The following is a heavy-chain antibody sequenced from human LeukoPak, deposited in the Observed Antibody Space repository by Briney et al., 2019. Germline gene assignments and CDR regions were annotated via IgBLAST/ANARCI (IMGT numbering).Heavy chain of an antibody. D-gene: IGHD1-1*01. Sequence: HPGGSLRLSCAASGFTFDDYAMHWVRQAPGKGLEWVSGISWNSGSIGYADSVKGRFTISRDNAKNSLYLQMNSLRAEDTAVYYCGGIPNWNGFAPAFDIWGQGTMVTVSS. CDR3: GGIPNWNGFAPAFDI. J-gene: IGHJ3*02. V-gene: IGHV3-9*01. CDR2: ISWNSGSI. CDR1: GFTFDDYA.